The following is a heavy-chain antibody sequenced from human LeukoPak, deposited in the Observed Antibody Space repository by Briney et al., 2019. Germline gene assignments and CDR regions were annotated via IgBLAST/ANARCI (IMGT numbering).Heavy chain of an antibody. CDR2: IYYSGST. V-gene: IGHV4-59*01. CDR3: ARDCCSGGALDY. Sequence: PSETLSLTCTVSGVSISSYYWSWIRQPPGKGLEWIGYIYYSGSTNYNPSLKSRVTISVDTSKNQFSLKLSSVTAADTAVYYCARDCCSGGALDYWGQGTLVTVSS. D-gene: IGHD2-15*01. CDR1: GVSISSYY. J-gene: IGHJ4*02.